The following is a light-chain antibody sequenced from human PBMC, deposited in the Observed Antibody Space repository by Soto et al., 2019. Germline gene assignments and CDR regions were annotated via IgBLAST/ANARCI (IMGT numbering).Light chain of an antibody. CDR2: AAS. Sequence: IQMNQSPSSLSASVGDRVTITCRASRGIRDELGWYQQKAGKAPNLLISAASRLQSGVPSRFSGRGSGTDFTLTISSLQPEDFATYYCLQDYDYPRTFGQGTKVDI. CDR3: LQDYDYPRT. V-gene: IGKV1-6*01. J-gene: IGKJ1*01. CDR1: RGIRDE.